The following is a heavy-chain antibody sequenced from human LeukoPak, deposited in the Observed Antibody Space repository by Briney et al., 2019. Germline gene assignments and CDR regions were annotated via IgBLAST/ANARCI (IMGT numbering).Heavy chain of an antibody. CDR2: VHYSGST. D-gene: IGHD6-19*01. J-gene: IGHJ2*01. CDR1: GGYISNYY. V-gene: IGHV4-59*01. Sequence: SETLSLTCTVSGGYISNYYWNWIRQSPGKGLEWIGSVHYSGSTNYRPSLKSRVVIAVDTSRNQLSLKMTSVTVADTAVYYCAREVRYSMGWSGWYFDLWGRGTLVSVFS. CDR3: AREVRYSMGWSGWYFDL.